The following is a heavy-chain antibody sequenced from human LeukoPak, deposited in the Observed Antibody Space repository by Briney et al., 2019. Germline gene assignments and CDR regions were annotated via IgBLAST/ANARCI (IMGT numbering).Heavy chain of an antibody. CDR3: ARVDFGVVEFDP. CDR1: GGTFSSYA. J-gene: IGHJ5*02. D-gene: IGHD3-3*01. V-gene: IGHV1-8*02. CDR2: MNPNSGNT. Sequence: ASVKVSCKASGGTFSSYAISWVRQATGQGLEWMGWMNPNSGNTGYAQKFQGRVTMTRNTSISTAYMELSSLRSEDTAVYYCARVDFGVVEFDPWGQGTLVTVSS.